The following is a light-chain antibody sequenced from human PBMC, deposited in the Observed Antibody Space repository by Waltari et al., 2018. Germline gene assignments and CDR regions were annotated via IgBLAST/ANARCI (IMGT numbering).Light chain of an antibody. CDR1: QSLFHSDGNTY. Sequence: DIVMTQTPLSSPVTLGQPASISCRSSQSLFHSDGNTYLSWLQQRPGQPPRLLICKISNRFAGVPDRFSGSGAGTDFTLKISRVEAEDVGVYYCLQTVQFPYTFGQGTKLEIK. CDR2: KIS. V-gene: IGKV2-24*01. J-gene: IGKJ2*01. CDR3: LQTVQFPYT.